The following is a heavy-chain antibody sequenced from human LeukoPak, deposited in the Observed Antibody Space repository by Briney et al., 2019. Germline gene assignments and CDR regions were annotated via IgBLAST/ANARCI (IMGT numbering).Heavy chain of an antibody. J-gene: IGHJ6*02. D-gene: IGHD3-22*01. V-gene: IGHV3-48*03. CDR3: ATKEYYYDSSGYYLDYYYGMDV. CDR1: GFTFSSYE. Sequence: PGGSLRLSCAASGFTFSSYEMNWVRQAPGKGLEWVSYISSSGSTIYYADSVKGRFTIPRDNAKNSLYLQMNSLRAEDTAVYYCATKEYYYDSSGYYLDYYYGMDVWGQGTTVTVSS. CDR2: ISSSGSTI.